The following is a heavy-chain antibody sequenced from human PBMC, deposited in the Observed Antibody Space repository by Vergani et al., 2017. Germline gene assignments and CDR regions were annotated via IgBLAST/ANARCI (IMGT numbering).Heavy chain of an antibody. CDR2: INPSGGHT. D-gene: IGHD3-9*01. J-gene: IGHJ4*02. V-gene: IGHV1-46*03. Sequence: QVQVVQSGAEVKKSGASVKVSCKTSGYTFSNYYMHWVRQAPGQGLEWMGIINPSGGHTNYAQKFQGRVTMTRDTATSTVYMELSSLRSEDTAIYYCARGDYGSGTGYRYWGKGTLVTVAA. CDR1: GYTFSNYY. CDR3: ARGDYGSGTGYRY.